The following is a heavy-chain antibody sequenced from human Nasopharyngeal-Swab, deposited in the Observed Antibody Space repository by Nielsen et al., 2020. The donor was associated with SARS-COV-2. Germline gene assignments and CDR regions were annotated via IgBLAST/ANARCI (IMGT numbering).Heavy chain of an antibody. CDR3: LRGDRRGY. J-gene: IGHJ4*02. V-gene: IGHV3-21*01. Sequence: GGSLRLSCAASGFSFSTYTMNWVRQAPGKGLEWLSSISSDSGAKYHADSVKGRFTISRDNAKNSLYLEMNSLRAEDTAVYYCLRGDRRGYWGPGTLVSVSS. CDR2: ISSDSGAK. CDR1: GFSFSTYT. D-gene: IGHD3-10*01.